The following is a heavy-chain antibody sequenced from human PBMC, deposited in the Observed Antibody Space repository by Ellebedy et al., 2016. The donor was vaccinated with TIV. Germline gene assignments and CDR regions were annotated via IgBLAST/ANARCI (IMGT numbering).Heavy chain of an antibody. D-gene: IGHD6-19*01. CDR3: ARAGSYRSGYFIVDY. J-gene: IGHJ4*02. Sequence: ASVKVSCKTSGYTFTAYPIHWVRQAPGQRLEWVGMINPASDATNYAHNFQGRVTVTRDTSIGTAFVELSRLTSADTAVYYCARAGSYRSGYFIVDYWGLGTLVTVSS. V-gene: IGHV1-2*02. CDR2: INPASDAT. CDR1: GYTFTAYP.